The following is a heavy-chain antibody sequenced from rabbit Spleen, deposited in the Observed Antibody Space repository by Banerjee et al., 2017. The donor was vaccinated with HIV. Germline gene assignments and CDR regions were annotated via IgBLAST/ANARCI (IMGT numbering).Heavy chain of an antibody. D-gene: IGHD3-1*01. J-gene: IGHJ4*01. CDR1: GLDFSSGYW. V-gene: IGHV1S47*01. Sequence: QEQLVESGGDLVQPGASLTLTCTASGLDFSSGYWICWVRQAPGKGLEWIGCINTGDKSTYYASWVNGRFTITRNTNQNTVTLQMTSLTGADTATYFCARWGHGGVGLNLWGPGTLVTVS. CDR3: ARWGHGGVGLNL. CDR2: INTGDKST.